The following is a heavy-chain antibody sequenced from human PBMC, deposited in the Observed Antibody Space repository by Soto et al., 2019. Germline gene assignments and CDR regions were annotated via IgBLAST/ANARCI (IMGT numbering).Heavy chain of an antibody. CDR2: IDPSDAYT. CDR3: ARHIPIGGYYYYGMDV. CDR1: GSRFTSYW. D-gene: IGHD3-16*01. Sequence: GGSMKISCKGSGSRFTSYWISVVRQVPGQGLEWMGRIDPSDAYTNYSPSFQGHVTISADKSISTAYLQWSSLKASDTAMYYCARHIPIGGYYYYGMDVWGQGTTVTVSS. V-gene: IGHV5-10-1*01. J-gene: IGHJ6*02.